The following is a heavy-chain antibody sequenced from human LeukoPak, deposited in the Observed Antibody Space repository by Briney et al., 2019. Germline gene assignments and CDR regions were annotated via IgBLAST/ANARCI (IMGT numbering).Heavy chain of an antibody. Sequence: SQTLSLTCTVSGGSISSCSYYWSWIPQPAGKGLEWIGRSYTSGSTNYNSYLKSRVILSVDTSKNQFSLKLSSVTAADTAVYYCAREWGAGAARPGWFDPWGQGTLVTVSS. J-gene: IGHJ5*02. V-gene: IGHV4-61*02. CDR2: SYTSGST. D-gene: IGHD6-6*01. CDR1: GGSISSCSYY. CDR3: AREWGAGAARPGWFDP.